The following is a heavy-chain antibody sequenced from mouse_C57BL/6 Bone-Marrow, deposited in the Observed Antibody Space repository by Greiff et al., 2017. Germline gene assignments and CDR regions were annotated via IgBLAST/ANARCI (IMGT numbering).Heavy chain of an antibody. CDR3: ARSPITTVVAHYYAMDY. CDR2: IYPRSGNT. D-gene: IGHD1-1*01. CDR1: GYTFTSYG. Sequence: QVQLQQSGAELARPGASVKLSCKASGYTFTSYGISWVKQSTGQGLEWIGEIYPRSGNTYYNEKFKGKATLTADKSSSTAYMELRSLTSEDSAVYFCARSPITTVVAHYYAMDYWGQGTSVTVSS. V-gene: IGHV1-81*01. J-gene: IGHJ4*01.